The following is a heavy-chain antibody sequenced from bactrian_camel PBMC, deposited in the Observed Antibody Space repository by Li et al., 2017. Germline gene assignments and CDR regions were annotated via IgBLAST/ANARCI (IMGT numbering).Heavy chain of an antibody. J-gene: IGHJ4*01. V-gene: IGHV3S53*01. D-gene: IGHD4*01. Sequence: VQLVESGGGLVQPGGSLRLSCAATGNFNRMNCMGWFRQIPGKEREGVASITCIHGGTAYANSVKGRFIISRDNAKNTVYLQMNSLRPEDTAVYYCVTDVYSSSPSPRGTQVTVS. CDR2: ITCIHGGT. CDR1: GNFNRMNC.